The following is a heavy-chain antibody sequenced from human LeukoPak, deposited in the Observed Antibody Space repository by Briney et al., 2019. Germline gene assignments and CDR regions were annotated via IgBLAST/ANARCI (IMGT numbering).Heavy chain of an antibody. J-gene: IGHJ4*02. V-gene: IGHV4-39*01. CDR3: ASPGDYDFWSGPRPFDY. CDR1: GGSISSSSYY. D-gene: IGHD3-3*01. CDR2: IYYSGST. Sequence: SETLSLTCTVSGGSISSSSYYWGWIRQPPGKGLEWIGSIYYSGSTYYNPSHKSRVTISVDTSKNQFSLKLSSVTAADTAVYYCASPGDYDFWSGPRPFDYWGQGTLVTVSS.